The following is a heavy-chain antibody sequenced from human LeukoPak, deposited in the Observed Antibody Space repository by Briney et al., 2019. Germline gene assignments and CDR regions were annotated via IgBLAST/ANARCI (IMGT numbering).Heavy chain of an antibody. Sequence: PGGSLRLSCAASGFIFDTYAMNWVRQAPGKGLEWVSSISKSGRDIYYADSVRGRFTISRDNSKNTLYLQMNSLRAEDTAVYYCAKPVIAARPGFDYWGQGTLVTVSS. CDR2: ISKSGRDI. J-gene: IGHJ4*02. CDR3: AKPVIAARPGFDY. D-gene: IGHD6-6*01. V-gene: IGHV3-21*01. CDR1: GFIFDTYA.